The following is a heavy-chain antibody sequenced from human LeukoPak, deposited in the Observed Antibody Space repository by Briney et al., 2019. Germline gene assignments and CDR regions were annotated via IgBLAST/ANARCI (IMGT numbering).Heavy chain of an antibody. CDR2: TSGSTNII. D-gene: IGHD1-26*01. CDR1: GFTFSDYY. CDR3: ARGYSGTYPNV. Sequence: KPGGSLRLSCAASGFTFSDYYMSWIRQAPGKGLEWVSYTSGSTNIIYYADSVKGRFTISRDNAKNSVYLQMNSLRPEDTALYYCARGYSGTYPNVWGQGTMVTVSS. J-gene: IGHJ3*01. V-gene: IGHV3-11*04.